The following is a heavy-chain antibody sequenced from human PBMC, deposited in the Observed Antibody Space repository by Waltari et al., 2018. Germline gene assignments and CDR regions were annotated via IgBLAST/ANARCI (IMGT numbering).Heavy chain of an antibody. Sequence: EVQLVQSGAEVKKPGATVNISCKASGYTFTDYYMHWVQQAPGKGLEWMGRVDPEDGETIYAEKFQGRVTITRDTSASTAYMELSSLRSEDMAVYYCARDRGGSPDYWGQGTLVTVSS. J-gene: IGHJ4*02. V-gene: IGHV1-69-2*01. D-gene: IGHD1-26*01. CDR2: VDPEDGET. CDR3: ARDRGGSPDY. CDR1: GYTFTDYY.